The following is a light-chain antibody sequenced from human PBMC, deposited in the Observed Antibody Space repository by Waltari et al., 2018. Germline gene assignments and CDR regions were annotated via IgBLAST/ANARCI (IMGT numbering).Light chain of an antibody. V-gene: IGLV1-44*01. J-gene: IGLJ2*01. Sequence: QSVLTQPPSASGTPGQRVTIPCSGSSSDIGINIVNWYQQLPGMAPKLLIYNNNQRPSGVPDRFSVSKSGTSASLAISGLQSEDEATYYCAAWDDSQNGVVFVGGTKLTV. CDR1: SSDIGINI. CDR2: NNN. CDR3: AAWDDSQNGVV.